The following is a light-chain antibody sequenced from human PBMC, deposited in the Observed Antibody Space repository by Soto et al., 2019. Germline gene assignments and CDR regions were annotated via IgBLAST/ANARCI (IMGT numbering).Light chain of an antibody. CDR3: HQYSSYPCT. CDR1: QSISRR. J-gene: IGKJ1*01. V-gene: IGKV1-5*01. CDR2: DAS. Sequence: DIQMIQSPSALSASVGDRVTITCRASQSISRRLAWYQQKPGKAPNLLIYDASSLESGVPAGFRGSASATPFPLTTSRLRPDDGAKYHFHQYSSYPCTFGHGTMVELK.